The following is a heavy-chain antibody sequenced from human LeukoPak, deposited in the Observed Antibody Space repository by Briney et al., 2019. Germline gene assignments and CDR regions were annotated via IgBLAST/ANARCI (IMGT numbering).Heavy chain of an antibody. V-gene: IGHV3-74*01. D-gene: IGHD3-3*01. J-gene: IGHJ5*02. Sequence: GGSLRLSCVASGFTFSNYWMHWVRRAPGKGPEWVSRINKDGSITNFADSVKGRFTISRDNAKNTVYLQMNSLRAEDTAVYYCAKGDDFWSGSNWFDPWGQGTLVTVSS. CDR1: GFTFSNYW. CDR3: AKGDDFWSGSNWFDP. CDR2: INKDGSIT.